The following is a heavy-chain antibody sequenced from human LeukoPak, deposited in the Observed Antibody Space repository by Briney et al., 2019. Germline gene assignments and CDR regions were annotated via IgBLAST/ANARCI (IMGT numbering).Heavy chain of an antibody. V-gene: IGHV3-74*01. Sequence: PGGSLRLSCAASGFTFSNYWMHWVRQVPGKGLVWVSRINTDGSITNYADSVKGRFTISRDNAKNTLYLQMNSLRAEDTAVYYYAKDPLVDIVVVPAAISWFDPWGQGTLVTVSS. J-gene: IGHJ5*02. D-gene: IGHD2-2*01. CDR1: GFTFSNYW. CDR2: INTDGSIT. CDR3: AKDPLVDIVVVPAAISWFDP.